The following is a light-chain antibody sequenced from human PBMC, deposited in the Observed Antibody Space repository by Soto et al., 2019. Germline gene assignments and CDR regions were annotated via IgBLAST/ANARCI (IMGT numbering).Light chain of an antibody. CDR1: QSIGDS. J-gene: IGKJ1*01. CDR3: QFYNSYSRT. CDR2: KAS. V-gene: IGKV1-5*03. Sequence: DIQMTQSHSTLSASLRDGVTIXFRASQSIGDSLAWYQQRPGKAPNLLIYKASTLEGGVPSRFSGSGSGTQFTLTITSLQPDDFATYYCQFYNSYSRTFGQGTKVDIK.